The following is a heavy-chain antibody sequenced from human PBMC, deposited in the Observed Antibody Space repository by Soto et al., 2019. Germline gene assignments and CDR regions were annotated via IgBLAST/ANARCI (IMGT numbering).Heavy chain of an antibody. CDR3: ASSYEVAGYFDY. CDR2: IYYSGST. J-gene: IGHJ4*02. V-gene: IGHV4-59*08. D-gene: IGHD6-19*01. CDR1: GGSISSYY. Sequence: SETLSLTCTVSGGSISSYYWSWIRQPPGKGLEWIGYIYYSGSTNYNPSLKSRVTISVDTSKNQFSLKLSSVTAADTAVYYCASSYEVAGYFDYWGQGTLVTVSS.